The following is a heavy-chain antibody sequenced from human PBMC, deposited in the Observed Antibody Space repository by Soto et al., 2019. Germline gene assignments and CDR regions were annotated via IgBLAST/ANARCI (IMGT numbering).Heavy chain of an antibody. V-gene: IGHV4-59*01. CDR2: IYYSGST. CDR3: ARSTYSSGNFDY. CDR1: GGSISSYY. D-gene: IGHD6-19*01. J-gene: IGHJ4*02. Sequence: PSETLSLTCTVSGGSISSYYWSWIRQPPGKGLEWIGYIYYSGSTNYNPSLKSRVTISVDTSKNQFSLKLSSVTAADTAVYYCARSTYSSGNFDYWGQGTLVTVSS.